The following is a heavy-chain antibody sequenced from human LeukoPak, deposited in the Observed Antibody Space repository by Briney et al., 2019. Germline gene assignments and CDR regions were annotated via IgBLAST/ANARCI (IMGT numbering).Heavy chain of an antibody. J-gene: IGHJ5*02. CDR1: GGSISSYY. CDR2: IYYSGST. V-gene: IGHV4-59*08. Sequence: TSETLSLTCTVSGGSISSYYWNWIRQPPGKGLEWIGNIYYSGSTNYNPSLKSRVTISVDTSKNQFSLKLSSVTAADTAVYYCARYREVPANWFDPWGQGTLVTVSS. CDR3: ARYREVPANWFDP. D-gene: IGHD3-10*01.